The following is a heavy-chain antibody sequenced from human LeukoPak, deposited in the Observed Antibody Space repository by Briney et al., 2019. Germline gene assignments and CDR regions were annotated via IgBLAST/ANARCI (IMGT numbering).Heavy chain of an antibody. CDR3: ATNLYRRFFDS. CDR1: GRSFSDYS. V-gene: IGHV4-34*01. CDR2: INHSGST. D-gene: IGHD1-26*01. Sequence: SETLSLTCAVYGRSFSDYSWSWIRQPPGKGLEWIGEINHSGSTNYNPSLKSRVTISLDTSKNQFSLKVSSVTAADTAVYYCATNLYRRFFDSWGQGTLVTVST. J-gene: IGHJ4*02.